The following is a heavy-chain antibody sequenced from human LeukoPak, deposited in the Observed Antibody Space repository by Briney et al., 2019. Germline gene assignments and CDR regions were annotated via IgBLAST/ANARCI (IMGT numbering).Heavy chain of an antibody. CDR3: AKGVGATVYYYYYMDA. Sequence: GSLRLSCAASGFTLSSYAMSWVRQAPGKGLEWVSAISGSGGSTYYADSVKGRFTISRDNSKNTLYLQMNSLRAEDTAVYYCAKGVGATVYYYYYMDAWGKGTTVTVSS. CDR1: GFTLSSYA. CDR2: ISGSGGST. J-gene: IGHJ6*03. V-gene: IGHV3-23*01. D-gene: IGHD1-26*01.